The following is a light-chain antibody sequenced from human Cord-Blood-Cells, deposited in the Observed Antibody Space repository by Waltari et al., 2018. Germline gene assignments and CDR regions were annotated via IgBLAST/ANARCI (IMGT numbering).Light chain of an antibody. CDR2: DAS. Sequence: EIVLTQSPATLSLSPGERATLSCRASQSVSSYLAWYQQKPGQAPRLRIYDASNRATGIPARFSGSGSGTDFTLTISSLEPEDLAVYYCQQRSNWLTFGGGTKVEIK. J-gene: IGKJ4*01. CDR3: QQRSNWLT. CDR1: QSVSSY. V-gene: IGKV3-11*01.